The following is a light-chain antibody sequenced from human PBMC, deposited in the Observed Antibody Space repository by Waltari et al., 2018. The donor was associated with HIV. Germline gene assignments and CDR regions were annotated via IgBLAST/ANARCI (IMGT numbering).Light chain of an antibody. CDR2: ASS. CDR3: QQANSFPIT. CDR1: QGISSW. Sequence: DIQMTQSPSSVSASVGDRVTITCRASQGISSWLALYQQKPGKAPKLLIYASSSLQSGVPSRFSCSGSGTDFTLTISSLQPEDFATYYCQQANSFPITFGQGTRLEIK. J-gene: IGKJ5*01. V-gene: IGKV1-12*01.